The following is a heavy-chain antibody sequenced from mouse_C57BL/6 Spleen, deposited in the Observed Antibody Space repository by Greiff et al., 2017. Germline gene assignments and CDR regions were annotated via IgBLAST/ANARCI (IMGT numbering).Heavy chain of an antibody. CDR1: GFTFSSYA. V-gene: IGHV5-4*01. CDR2: ISDGGSYT. Sequence: DVQLVESGGGLVKPGGSLKLSCAASGFTFSSYAMSWVRQTPEKRLEWVATISDGGSYTYYPDNVKGRFTISRDNAKNNLYLQMSHLKSEDTAMYYCARDDGSSLFDYWGQGTTLTVSS. D-gene: IGHD1-1*01. J-gene: IGHJ2*01. CDR3: ARDDGSSLFDY.